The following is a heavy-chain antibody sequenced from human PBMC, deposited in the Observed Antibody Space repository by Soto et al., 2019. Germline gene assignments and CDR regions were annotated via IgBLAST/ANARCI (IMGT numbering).Heavy chain of an antibody. Sequence: GGSLRLSCAASGFTFSSYAMSWVRQAPGKGLEWVSAISGSGGSTYYADSVKGRFTISRDNSKNTLYLQMNSLRAEDTAVYYCAKGGLFYYGSGRKGAYYYYLAVWGKGTTVTVSS. V-gene: IGHV3-23*01. J-gene: IGHJ6*03. CDR2: ISGSGGST. CDR3: AKGGLFYYGSGRKGAYYYYLAV. D-gene: IGHD3-10*01. CDR1: GFTFSSYA.